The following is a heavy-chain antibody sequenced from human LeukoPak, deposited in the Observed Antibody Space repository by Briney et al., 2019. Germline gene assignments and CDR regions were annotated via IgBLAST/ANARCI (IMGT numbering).Heavy chain of an antibody. CDR3: ARAPTDLYYFDY. Sequence: SETLSLTCTVSGGSISSYYWSWIRQPPGKGLEWIGYIYYSGSTNYNPSLKSRVTISVDTSKNQFSLKLSSVTAADTAVYYCARAPTDLYYFDYWGQGTLVTVSS. V-gene: IGHV4-59*01. J-gene: IGHJ4*02. D-gene: IGHD4-11*01. CDR2: IYYSGST. CDR1: GGSISSYY.